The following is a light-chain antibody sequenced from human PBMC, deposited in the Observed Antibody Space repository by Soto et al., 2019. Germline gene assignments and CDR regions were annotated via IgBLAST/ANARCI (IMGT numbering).Light chain of an antibody. CDR1: QSVSSNY. CDR2: GAS. V-gene: IGKV3-20*01. J-gene: IGKJ3*01. CDR3: QQYGSSPFT. Sequence: EIVLTQSPGTLSLSPGERATLSCRASQSVSSNYLAWYQQKPGQAPRLLIYGASSRATGIPDRFSGSGSGTDFTLTISRLEPEDFAVYYCQQYGSSPFTFGPGTKVDFK.